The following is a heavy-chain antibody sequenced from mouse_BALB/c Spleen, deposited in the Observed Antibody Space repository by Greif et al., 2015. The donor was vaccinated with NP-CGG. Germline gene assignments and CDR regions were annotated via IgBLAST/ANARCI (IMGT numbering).Heavy chain of an antibody. Sequence: EVHLVESGGGLVQPGGSLKLSCAASGFTFSSYTMSWVRQTPEKRLEWVAYISNGGGSTYYPDTVKGRFTISRDNAKNTLYLQMSSLKSEDTAMYYCARRDYYGLYAMDYWGQGTSVTVSS. V-gene: IGHV5-12-2*01. CDR2: ISNGGGST. CDR3: ARRDYYGLYAMDY. J-gene: IGHJ4*01. CDR1: GFTFSSYT. D-gene: IGHD1-2*01.